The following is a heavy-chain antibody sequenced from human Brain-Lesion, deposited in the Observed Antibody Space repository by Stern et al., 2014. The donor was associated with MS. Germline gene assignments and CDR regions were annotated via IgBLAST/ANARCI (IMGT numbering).Heavy chain of an antibody. CDR1: GFTYTDYW. Sequence: VQMVESGGGLVQPGGSLRLSCAASGFTYTDYWMRWVPQAQGKGPEWVAVISNDGNHKYYAGSVKDRFTISRDNSKNTLYLQMNSLRVEDTAVYYCAKHLAERPFDYWGQGTLVTVSS. J-gene: IGHJ4*02. CDR2: ISNDGNHK. V-gene: IGHV3-30*18. D-gene: IGHD1-1*01. CDR3: AKHLAERPFDY.